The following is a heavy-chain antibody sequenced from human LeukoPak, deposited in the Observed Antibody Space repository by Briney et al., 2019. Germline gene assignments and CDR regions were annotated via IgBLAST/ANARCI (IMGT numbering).Heavy chain of an antibody. Sequence: GGSLRLSCAASEFTFSSSGMHWVRQAPGKGLEWVAIIWYDGSNKYYPDSVKGRFTISRDNSKDTLYLQMNSLRAEDTAVYYCARGRDGYNYYDYWGQGALVTVSS. CDR3: ARGRDGYNYYDY. CDR1: EFTFSSSG. V-gene: IGHV3-33*01. D-gene: IGHD5-24*01. CDR2: IWYDGSNK. J-gene: IGHJ4*02.